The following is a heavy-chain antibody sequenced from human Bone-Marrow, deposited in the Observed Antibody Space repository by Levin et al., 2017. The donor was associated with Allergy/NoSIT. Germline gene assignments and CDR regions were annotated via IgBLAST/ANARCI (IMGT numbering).Heavy chain of an antibody. Sequence: LSLTCAASRSTFSSYAMHWVRQAPGKGLEWVAAISYDESKKYYIDSVKGRFTISRDNSKNTLYLQLNSLRTEDTAVYYCAEGGSYLFELIPFNFWGQGTLVTVSS. CDR1: RSTFSSYA. J-gene: IGHJ4*02. V-gene: IGHV3-30*03. CDR2: ISYDESKK. D-gene: IGHD1-26*01. CDR3: AEGGSYLFELIPFNF.